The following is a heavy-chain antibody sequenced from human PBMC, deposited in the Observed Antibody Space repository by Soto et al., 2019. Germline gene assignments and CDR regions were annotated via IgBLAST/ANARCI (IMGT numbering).Heavy chain of an antibody. CDR2: ISPYTGDT. CDR3: AKTGAWNWFDP. CDR1: GSTFTDYG. J-gene: IGHJ5*02. Sequence: QVQLVQSGAEVKEPGASVKVSFKASGSTFTDYGISWVRQAPGQGLEWMGWISPYTGDTKYLQRLQGRVTVTADTSTSTAYMEVRSLRYDDTAGYYCAKTGAWNWFDPWGQGTLVTVSS. V-gene: IGHV1-18*01.